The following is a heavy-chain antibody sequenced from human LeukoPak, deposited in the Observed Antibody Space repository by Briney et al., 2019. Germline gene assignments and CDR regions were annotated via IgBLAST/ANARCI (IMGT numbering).Heavy chain of an antibody. CDR1: GYTFTGYY. D-gene: IGHD6-13*01. CDR2: INPNSGGT. Sequence: ASVKVSCKASGYTFTGYYMHWVRQAPGQGLEWMGGINPNSGGTNYAQKFQGRVTMTRDTSISTAYMELSRLRSDDTAVYYCARSYSSSWDFDSWGQGTLVTVSS. J-gene: IGHJ4*02. V-gene: IGHV1-2*02. CDR3: ARSYSSSWDFDS.